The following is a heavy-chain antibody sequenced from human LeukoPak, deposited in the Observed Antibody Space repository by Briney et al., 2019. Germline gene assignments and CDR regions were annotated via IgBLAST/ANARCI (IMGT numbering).Heavy chain of an antibody. CDR3: ARGTAKYSSSSSYFDY. CDR2: IYHSGST. CDR1: GGSISSGDYY. J-gene: IGHJ4*02. D-gene: IGHD6-6*01. Sequence: KPSQTLSLTCTVSGGSISSGDYYWSWIRQPPGKGLEWIGEIYHSGSTNYNPSLKSRVTISVDKSKNQFSLKLSSVTAADTAVYYCARGTAKYSSSSSYFDYWGQGTLVTVSS. V-gene: IGHV4-30-4*01.